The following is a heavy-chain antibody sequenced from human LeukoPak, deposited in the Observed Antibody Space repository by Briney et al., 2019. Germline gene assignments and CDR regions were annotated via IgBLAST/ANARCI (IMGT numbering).Heavy chain of an antibody. CDR2: ISSNGGST. D-gene: IGHD4-23*01. V-gene: IGHV3-64*04. Sequence: GGSLRLSCSASGFTFSSYAMHWVRQAPGKGLEYVSAISSNGGSTYYADSVKGRFTISRDNSKNTLYLQMNSLRAEDTAAYYCARAGGLRWSFDYWGQGTLVTVSS. J-gene: IGHJ4*02. CDR1: GFTFSSYA. CDR3: ARAGGLRWSFDY.